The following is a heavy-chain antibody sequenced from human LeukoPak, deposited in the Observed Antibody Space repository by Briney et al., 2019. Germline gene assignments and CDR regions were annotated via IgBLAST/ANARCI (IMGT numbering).Heavy chain of an antibody. V-gene: IGHV3-23*01. CDR2: ISGSGGST. Sequence: GGSLRLSCAASGFTFSGYAMSWVRQAPGKGLEWVSAISGSGGSTYYADSVKGRFTISRDNSKNTLYLQMNSLRAEDTAVYYCAKVQGYYYGSGSYYKDWGQGTLVTVSS. CDR3: AKVQGYYYGSGSYYKD. CDR1: GFTFSGYA. J-gene: IGHJ4*02. D-gene: IGHD3-10*01.